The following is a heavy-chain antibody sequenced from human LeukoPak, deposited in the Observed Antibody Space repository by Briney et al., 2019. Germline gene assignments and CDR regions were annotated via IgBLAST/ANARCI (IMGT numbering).Heavy chain of an antibody. CDR2: ISSSSSTI. CDR1: GFTFSSYS. D-gene: IGHD3-22*01. CDR3: ARYGITMTDGKYNWFDP. J-gene: IGHJ5*02. Sequence: PGGSLRLSCAASGFTFSSYSMNWVRQAPGKGLEWVSYISSSSSTIYYADSVKGRFTISRDNAKNSLYLRMNSLRDEDTAVYYCARYGITMTDGKYNWFDPWGQGTLVTVSS. V-gene: IGHV3-48*02.